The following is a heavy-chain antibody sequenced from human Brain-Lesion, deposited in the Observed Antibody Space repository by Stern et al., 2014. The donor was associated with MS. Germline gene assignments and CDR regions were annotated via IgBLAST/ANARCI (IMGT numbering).Heavy chain of an antibody. CDR2: VNNDGRRT. CDR3: ARGERWFDS. D-gene: IGHD3-10*01. J-gene: IGHJ5*01. CDR1: GSTFSNYW. Sequence: VQLVESGGGLVQPGGSLRLSWAASGSTFSNYWMPWFRQPPGKVLVWVSRVNNDGRRTSYADSVKGRFTMSRDNAKNTLYLQMNSLRVEDTAIYYCARGERWFDSWGQGTLVTVSS. V-gene: IGHV3-74*02.